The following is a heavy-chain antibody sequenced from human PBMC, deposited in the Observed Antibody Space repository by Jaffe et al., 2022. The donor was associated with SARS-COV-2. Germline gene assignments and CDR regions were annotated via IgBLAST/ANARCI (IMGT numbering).Heavy chain of an antibody. CDR2: ISYSGSS. V-gene: IGHV4-31*03. J-gene: IGHJ3*02. Sequence: QVQLQESGPGLVKPSQTLSLTCTVSGGSISSGGYFWSWIRQHPGEGLEWIGHISYSGSSYYNPSLESRFSLSLDTSKNQFSLKLSSVTAADTAVFYCARRSLSISPSGVAFDIWGQGTMVTVSS. D-gene: IGHD6-6*01. CDR3: ARRSLSISPSGVAFDI. CDR1: GGSISSGGYF.